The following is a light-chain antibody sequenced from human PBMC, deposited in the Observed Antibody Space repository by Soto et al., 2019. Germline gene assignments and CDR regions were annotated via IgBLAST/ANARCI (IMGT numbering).Light chain of an antibody. CDR3: CSYTATTTYV. Sequence: QSVLTQPASVSGSPGQSISISCTGTGNDVGGYTFVSWYQQHPDKVPKLVIFDVNRRPPGVSDRFSGSKSVNAASLTISGLQAEDEADYYCCSYTATTTYVFGTGTKVTVL. J-gene: IGLJ1*01. CDR1: GNDVGGYTF. V-gene: IGLV2-14*03. CDR2: DVN.